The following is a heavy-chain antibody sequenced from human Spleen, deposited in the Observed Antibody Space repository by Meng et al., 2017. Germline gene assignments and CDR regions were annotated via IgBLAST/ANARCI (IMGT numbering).Heavy chain of an antibody. Sequence: GGSLRLSCAASGFTFSNAWMTWVRQAPGKGLEWVGRIKSKTDGGTTDYAAPVKGRFTISRDDSKNTLYLQMNSLKTEDTAVYYCTTFSVVTADGFDYWGQGTLVTVSS. CDR3: TTFSVVTADGFDY. D-gene: IGHD2-21*02. CDR1: GFTFSNAW. J-gene: IGHJ4*02. V-gene: IGHV3-15*01. CDR2: IKSKTDGGTT.